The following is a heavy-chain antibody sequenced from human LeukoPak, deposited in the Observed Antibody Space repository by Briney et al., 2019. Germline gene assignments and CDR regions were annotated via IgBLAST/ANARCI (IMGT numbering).Heavy chain of an antibody. J-gene: IGHJ4*02. CDR3: ARDTTPYSSGWYDY. CDR2: INHSGST. V-gene: IGHV4-34*01. CDR1: GGSFSGYY. Sequence: PSETLSLTCAVYGGSFSGYYWSWIRQPPGKGLEWIGEINHSGSTNYNPSLKSRVTISVDTSKNQFSLKLSPVTAADTAVYYCARDTTPYSSGWYDYWGQGTLVTVSS. D-gene: IGHD6-19*01.